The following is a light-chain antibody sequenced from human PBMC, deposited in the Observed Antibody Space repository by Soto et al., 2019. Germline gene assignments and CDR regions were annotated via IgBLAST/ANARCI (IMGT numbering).Light chain of an antibody. CDR2: RND. J-gene: IGLJ1*01. CDR1: SSYIGSKY. CDR3: AAWDDSLSGYV. V-gene: IGLV1-47*01. Sequence: QSVLTQPPSASGTPGQGVTISCSGSSSYIGSKYVYWYQQLPGTAPKLLIYRNDQRPSRISDRFSGSKSGTSASLAISGLRSEDEADCYCAAWDDSLSGYVFGTGTKVTVL.